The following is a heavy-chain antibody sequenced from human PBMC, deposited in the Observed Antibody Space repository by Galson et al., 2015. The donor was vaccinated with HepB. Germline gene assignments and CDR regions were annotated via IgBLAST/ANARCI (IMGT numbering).Heavy chain of an antibody. CDR3: ARRHGSPPYNWFDP. V-gene: IGHV1-2*02. CDR1: GYTFTGYY. Sequence: SVKVSCKASGYTFTGYYMHWVRQAPGQGLEWMGWINPNSGGTNYAQKFQGRVTMTRDTSISTAYMELSRLRSDDTAVYHCARRHGSPPYNWFDPWGQGTLVTVSS. J-gene: IGHJ5*02. CDR2: INPNSGGT.